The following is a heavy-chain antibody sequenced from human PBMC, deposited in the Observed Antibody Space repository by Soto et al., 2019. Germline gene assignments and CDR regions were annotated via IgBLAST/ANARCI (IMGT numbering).Heavy chain of an antibody. CDR1: GYNFNNYA. J-gene: IGHJ6*02. CDR3: ATIPFPNRDYYYYDGVDV. Sequence: QVQLAQSGAEMKKPGSSVKVSCKASGYNFNNYALNWVRQAPGQGLEWIGGIVPIFGRPHYAEKLRGRVTITADESSDTAFLELSSLTFEDTATYYCATIPFPNRDYYYYDGVDVWGQGTTVIVSS. CDR2: IVPIFGRP. V-gene: IGHV1-69*01. D-gene: IGHD7-27*01.